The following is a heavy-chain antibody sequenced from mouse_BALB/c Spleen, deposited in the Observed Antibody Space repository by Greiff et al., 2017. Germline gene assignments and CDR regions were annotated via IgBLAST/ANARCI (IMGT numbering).Heavy chain of an antibody. CDR2: IDPENGDT. D-gene: IGHD1-1*01. J-gene: IGHJ2*01. V-gene: IGHV14-4*02. Sequence: VQLQQSGAELVRSGASVKLSCTASGFNIKDYYMHWVKQRPEQGLEWIGWIDPENGDTEYAPKFQGKATMTADTSSNTAYLQLSSLTSEDTAVYYCNPYYGSRGFAYWGQGTTLTVSS. CDR3: NPYYGSRGFAY. CDR1: GFNIKDYY.